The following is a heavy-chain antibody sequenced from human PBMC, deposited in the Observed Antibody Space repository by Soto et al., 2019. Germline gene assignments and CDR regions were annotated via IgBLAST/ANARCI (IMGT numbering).Heavy chain of an antibody. CDR2: IHSDGTA. CDR1: GFTVRTNY. J-gene: IGHJ4*02. Sequence: EVHLVESGGDLVQPGGSLRLSCEASGFTVRTNYMNWVRQAPGKGLQWVSVIHSDGTAYYADSVKGRFTISRDVSKNTLYLQMNSLRAEDTAIYYCARDPCETDNGGSADFDHGCQGTLVTVAS. D-gene: IGHD4-17*01. CDR3: ARDPCETDNGGSADFDH. V-gene: IGHV3-53*01.